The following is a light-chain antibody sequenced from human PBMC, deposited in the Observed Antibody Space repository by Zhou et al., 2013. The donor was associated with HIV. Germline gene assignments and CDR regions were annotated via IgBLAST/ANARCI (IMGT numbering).Light chain of an antibody. J-gene: IGKJ5*01. CDR3: QQSFSTPIT. CDR1: QSISSY. CDR2: AAS. Sequence: DIEMTQSPSSLSASVGDRVTITCRASQSISSYLNWYQQKPGKAPKLLIYAASSLLSGVPSRFSGSGSGTDFTLTINSLQPEDFATYYCQQSFSTPITFGPGTRLDIK. V-gene: IGKV1-39*01.